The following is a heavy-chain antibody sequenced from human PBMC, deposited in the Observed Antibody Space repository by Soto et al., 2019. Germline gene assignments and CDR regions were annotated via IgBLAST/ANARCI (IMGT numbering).Heavy chain of an antibody. CDR3: ASAPIYSSSPRFSGYYFDY. J-gene: IGHJ4*02. V-gene: IGHV4-39*01. CDR2: IYYSGST. D-gene: IGHD6-6*01. Sequence: QLQLQESGPGLVKPSETLSLTCTVSGGSISSSSYYWGWIRQPPGKGLEWIGSIYYSGSTYYNPSLKSRVTISVDTSKNQFSLKLSSVTAADTAVYYCASAPIYSSSPRFSGYYFDYWGQGTLVTVSS. CDR1: GGSISSSSYY.